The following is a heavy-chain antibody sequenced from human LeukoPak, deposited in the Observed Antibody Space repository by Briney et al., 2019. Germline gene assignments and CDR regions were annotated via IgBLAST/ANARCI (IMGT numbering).Heavy chain of an antibody. CDR2: IKSKTDGGTT. J-gene: IGHJ4*02. CDR1: GFTFSNAW. V-gene: IGHV3-15*01. Sequence: GGSLRLSCAASGFTFSNAWMSWVRQAPGKGLEWVGRIKSKTDGGTTDYAAPVKGRFTISRDDSKNTLYLQMNSLRAEDTAVYYCARDEYCSGGSCYSDHWGQGTLVTVSS. D-gene: IGHD2-15*01. CDR3: ARDEYCSGGSCYSDH.